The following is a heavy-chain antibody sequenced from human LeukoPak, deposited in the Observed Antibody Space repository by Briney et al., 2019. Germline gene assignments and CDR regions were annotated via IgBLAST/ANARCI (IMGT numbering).Heavy chain of an antibody. D-gene: IGHD6-13*01. CDR2: ISSSSSYI. J-gene: IGHJ4*02. CDR1: GFTFSSYE. Sequence: TGGSLRLSCAASGFTFSSYEMNWVRQAPGKGLEWVSSISSSSSYIYYADSVKGRFTISRDNAKNSLYLQMNSLRAEDTAVYYCASLIAAAEDDYWGQGTLVTVSS. CDR3: ASLIAAAEDDY. V-gene: IGHV3-21*01.